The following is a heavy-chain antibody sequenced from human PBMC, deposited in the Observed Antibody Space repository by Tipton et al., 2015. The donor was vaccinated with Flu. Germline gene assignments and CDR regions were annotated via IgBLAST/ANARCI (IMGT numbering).Heavy chain of an antibody. CDR2: ISYDGSNK. CDR3: ARLLDYEAITNFDY. CDR1: GFIFSSYA. D-gene: IGHD3-16*01. J-gene: IGHJ4*02. V-gene: IGHV3-30-3*01. Sequence: SLRLSCAASGFIFSSYALHWVRQAPGKGLEWVALISYDGSNKYYAASVKGRFTISRDNSKNTLYLQMNSLRAEDTALYYCARLLDYEAITNFDYWGQGTLVTVSS.